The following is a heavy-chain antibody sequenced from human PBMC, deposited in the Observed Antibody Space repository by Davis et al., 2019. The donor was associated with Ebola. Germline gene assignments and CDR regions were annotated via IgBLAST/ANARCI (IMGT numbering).Heavy chain of an antibody. Sequence: SVKVSCKASGGTFSSYAISWVRQAPGQGLEWMGGIIPIFGTANYAQKFQGRVTMTRDTSTSTVYMELRSLRSDDTAVYYCARDTTAAAADYWGQGTLVTVSS. J-gene: IGHJ4*02. V-gene: IGHV1-69*05. D-gene: IGHD6-25*01. CDR2: IIPIFGTA. CDR1: GGTFSSYA. CDR3: ARDTTAAAADY.